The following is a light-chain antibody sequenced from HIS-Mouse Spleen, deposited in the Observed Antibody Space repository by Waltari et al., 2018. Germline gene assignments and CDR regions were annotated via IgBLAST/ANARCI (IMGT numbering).Light chain of an antibody. V-gene: IGLV3-1*01. CDR1: KLGDKY. CDR3: QAWDSSTAV. CDR2: QDS. J-gene: IGLJ1*01. Sequence: SYELTQPPSVSVSPGQTASITCSGDKLGDKYACWYQQKPGQSPVLVIYQDSKRPSGIPGRFSGSNPGNTAPLTHSGTQAMEEADYYCQAWDSSTAVFGTGTKVTVL.